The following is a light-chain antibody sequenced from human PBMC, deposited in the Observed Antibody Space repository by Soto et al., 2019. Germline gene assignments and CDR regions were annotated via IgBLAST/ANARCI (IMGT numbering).Light chain of an antibody. V-gene: IGKV1-5*01. Sequence: DMQMTQSPSTLSASVGDRVTMTCRASQSVSGWLAWYQQKPGKAPNLLIYDASSLESGVPPRFSGSGSGTDFTLTISRLEPEDFAVYYCQQYGSSGTFGQGTKVDNK. J-gene: IGKJ1*01. CDR1: QSVSGW. CDR3: QQYGSSGT. CDR2: DAS.